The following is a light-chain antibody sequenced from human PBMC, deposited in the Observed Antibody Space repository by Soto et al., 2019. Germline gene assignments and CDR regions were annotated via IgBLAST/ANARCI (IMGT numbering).Light chain of an antibody. V-gene: IGKV3-20*01. Sequence: EIVLTQSPGTLSLSLGDRAALSCRASQSVSSGYLAWYQQKPGQAPRLLIYGASTRATGIPDRFSGSGSGSDFTLTINRLEPEDFAVYYCQQYGSLSWTFGQGTKVEIK. CDR2: GAS. J-gene: IGKJ1*01. CDR1: QSVSSGY. CDR3: QQYGSLSWT.